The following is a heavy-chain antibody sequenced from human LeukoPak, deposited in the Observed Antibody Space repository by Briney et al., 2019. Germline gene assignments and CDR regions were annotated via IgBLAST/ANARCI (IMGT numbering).Heavy chain of an antibody. D-gene: IGHD5-24*01. CDR3: VRDRDGYNF. CDR2: VNNDGSDT. CDR1: GFTFSSYL. Sequence: GGSLRLSCVASGFTFSSYLTHWVRQAPGKGLVWVSRVNNDGSDTWYADCVKGRFTISRDNAKNTLYLQMNSLRAEDTAVYYCVRDRDGYNFWGQGTLVTVSS. V-gene: IGHV3-74*01. J-gene: IGHJ4*02.